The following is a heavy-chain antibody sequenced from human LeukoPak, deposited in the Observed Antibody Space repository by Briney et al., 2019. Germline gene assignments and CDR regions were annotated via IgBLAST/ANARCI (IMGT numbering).Heavy chain of an antibody. J-gene: IGHJ4*02. CDR1: GFTFGDYA. D-gene: IGHD6-19*01. Sequence: GGSLRLSCTASGFTFGDYAMSWFRQAPGKGLKCVGCIRSKAYGGTTEYAASVKGRFTISRDDSKSIVYLQMNGLKTVDTAVYYCTGLKGTGWPIDYWGQGTLVTVSS. V-gene: IGHV3-49*03. CDR3: TGLKGTGWPIDY. CDR2: IRSKAYGGTT.